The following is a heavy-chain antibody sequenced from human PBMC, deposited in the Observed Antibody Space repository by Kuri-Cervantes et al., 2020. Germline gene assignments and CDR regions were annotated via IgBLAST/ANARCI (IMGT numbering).Heavy chain of an antibody. Sequence: GGSLRLSCAASEFTFSSYAMHWVRQAPGKGLEWVAVISYDGSNKYYADSVKGRFTISRDNSKNTLYLQMNSLRAEDTAVYYCARDLSGYDERAVADAFDIWGQGTMVTVSS. J-gene: IGHJ3*02. CDR1: EFTFSSYA. V-gene: IGHV3-30-3*01. CDR3: ARDLSGYDERAVADAFDI. D-gene: IGHD5-12*01. CDR2: ISYDGSNK.